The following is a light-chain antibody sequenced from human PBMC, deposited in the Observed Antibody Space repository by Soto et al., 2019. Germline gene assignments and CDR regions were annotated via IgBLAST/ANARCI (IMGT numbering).Light chain of an antibody. CDR2: DAS. J-gene: IGKJ2*01. Sequence: EIVLTQSPATLSLSPGERATLSCRASQSVSSYLAWYQQKPGQAPRLLIYDASNRATGIPDRFSGSGSGTDFTLTISSLEPEAFAVYYCQQRSNWPPGFTFGQGTKLEIK. CDR3: QQRSNWPPGFT. V-gene: IGKV3-11*01. CDR1: QSVSSY.